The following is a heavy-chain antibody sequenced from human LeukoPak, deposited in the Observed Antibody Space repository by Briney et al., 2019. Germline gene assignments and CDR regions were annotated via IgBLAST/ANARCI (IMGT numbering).Heavy chain of an antibody. CDR2: ISAYNGNT. J-gene: IGHJ4*02. CDR3: AGDRRSGYCSSTSCYLYDY. Sequence: GASVKVSCKASGYTFTSYGISWVRQAPGQGLEWMGWISAYNGNTNYAQKLQGRVTMTTDTSTSTAHMELRSLRSDDTAVYYCAGDRRSGYCSSTSCYLYDYWGQGTLVTVSS. CDR1: GYTFTSYG. V-gene: IGHV1-18*01. D-gene: IGHD2-2*01.